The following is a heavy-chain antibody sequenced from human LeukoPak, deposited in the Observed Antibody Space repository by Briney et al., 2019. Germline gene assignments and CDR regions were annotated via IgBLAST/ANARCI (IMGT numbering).Heavy chain of an antibody. CDR1: GFTFSSYW. J-gene: IGHJ4*02. D-gene: IGHD6-13*01. V-gene: IGHV3-7*01. Sequence: HAGGSLRLSCAASGFTFSSYWMSWVRQAPGKGLEWVANIKQDGSEKYYVNSVKGRFTISRDNAKNSLYLQMNSLRAEDTAVYYCATTLNIATAAYFWGQGTLVTVSS. CDR2: IKQDGSEK. CDR3: ATTLNIATAAYF.